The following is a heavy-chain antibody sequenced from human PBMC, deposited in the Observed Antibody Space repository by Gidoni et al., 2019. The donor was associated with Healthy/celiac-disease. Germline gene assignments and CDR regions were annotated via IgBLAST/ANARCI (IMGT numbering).Heavy chain of an antibody. CDR3: ARGVGGYSYGGRTYFDY. CDR2: INHSGST. Sequence: QVQLQQWGAGLLKPSETLSLPCAVYGGSFSGYYWSWIRQPPGKGLEWIGEINHSGSTNYNPSLKSRVTISVDTSKNQFSLKLSSVTAADTAVYYCARGVGGYSYGGRTYFDYWGQGTLVTVSS. D-gene: IGHD5-18*01. CDR1: GGSFSGYY. V-gene: IGHV4-34*01. J-gene: IGHJ4*02.